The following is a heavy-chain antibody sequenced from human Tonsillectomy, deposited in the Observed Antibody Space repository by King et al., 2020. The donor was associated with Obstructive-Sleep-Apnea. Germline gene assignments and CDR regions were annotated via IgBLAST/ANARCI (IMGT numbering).Heavy chain of an antibody. D-gene: IGHD2-2*01. V-gene: IGHV3-66*01. CDR3: AREGRYSSSTSCHYFFDY. CDR1: GFTVSSNY. J-gene: IGHJ4*02. Sequence: VQLVESGGGLVQPGGSLRLSCAASGFTVSSNYMSWVRQAPGKGLEWVSLIYSDGSTYFADSVKGRFTISRDNSKNTLYLQMNSLRAEDTAVYYCAREGRYSSSTSCHYFFDYWGQGTLVTVSS. CDR2: IYSDGST.